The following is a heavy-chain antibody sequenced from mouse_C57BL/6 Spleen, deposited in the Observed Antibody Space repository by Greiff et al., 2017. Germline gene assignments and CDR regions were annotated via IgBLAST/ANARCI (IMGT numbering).Heavy chain of an antibody. CDR2: ISYSGST. CDR1: GYSITSGYD. Sequence: EVKLMESGPGMVKPSQSLSLTCTVTGYSITSGYDWHWIRHLPGNKLEWMGYISYSGSTNYNPSLKSRISITHDTSKNHFFLKLNSVTTEDTATYYCARETQYYFDYWGQGTTLTVSS. J-gene: IGHJ2*01. CDR3: ARETQYYFDY. V-gene: IGHV3-1*01.